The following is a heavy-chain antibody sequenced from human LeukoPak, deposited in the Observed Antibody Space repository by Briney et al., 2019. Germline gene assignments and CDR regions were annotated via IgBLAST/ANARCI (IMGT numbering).Heavy chain of an antibody. CDR3: ARRGSGYTEPIDY. Sequence: GGSLRLSCAASGFTFSDYNMRWIRQAPGKGLEWVSSISRSGSTKYYADSVKGRFTISRDNAKNSLYLQMNSLRAEDTAVYYCARRGSGYTEPIDYWGQGTLVTVSS. V-gene: IGHV3-11*04. CDR1: GFTFSDYN. CDR2: ISRSGSTK. D-gene: IGHD5-12*01. J-gene: IGHJ4*02.